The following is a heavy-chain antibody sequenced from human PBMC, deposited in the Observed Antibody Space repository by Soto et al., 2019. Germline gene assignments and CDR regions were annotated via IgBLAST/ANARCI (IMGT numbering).Heavy chain of an antibody. J-gene: IGHJ4*02. CDR2: ISYSGST. Sequence: SETLSLTCSVSGAAVSSGTHFWSWLRQPPGKGLEWIGSISYSGSTKYNPSLKSRVTISVDTSKNQFSLKLSSVTAADTAVYFCAPDQHRSGYYWYYFEYWGLGTLVTVSS. V-gene: IGHV4-61*01. D-gene: IGHD3-3*01. CDR3: APDQHRSGYYWYYFEY. CDR1: GAAVSSGTHF.